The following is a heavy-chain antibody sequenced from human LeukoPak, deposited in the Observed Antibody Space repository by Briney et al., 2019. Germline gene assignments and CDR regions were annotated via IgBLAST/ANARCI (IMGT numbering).Heavy chain of an antibody. Sequence: GSLRLSCAASGFTFSSYGMSWIRQPPGKGLEWIGEINHSGSTNYNPSLKSRVTISVDTSKNQFSLKLSSVTAADTAVYYCARGGRGDYFGVAYYYYYYMDVWGKGTTVTVSS. CDR1: GFTFSSYG. V-gene: IGHV4-34*01. CDR3: ARGGRGDYFGVAYYYYYYMDV. CDR2: INHSGST. J-gene: IGHJ6*03. D-gene: IGHD4-17*01.